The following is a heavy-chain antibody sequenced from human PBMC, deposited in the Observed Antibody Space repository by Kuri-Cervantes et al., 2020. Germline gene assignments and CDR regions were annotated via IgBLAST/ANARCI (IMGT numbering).Heavy chain of an antibody. V-gene: IGHV3-7*01. CDR3: ARDRSPGPNAFDI. CDR2: MKQDGSEK. Sequence: GESLKISCAASGFTFSSYWMSWVRQAPGKGLEWVANMKQDGSEKYYVDSVKGRFTISRDNAKNSLFLRMNSLRAEDTAVYYCARDRSPGPNAFDIWGQGTMVTVSS. J-gene: IGHJ3*02. CDR1: GFTFSSYW.